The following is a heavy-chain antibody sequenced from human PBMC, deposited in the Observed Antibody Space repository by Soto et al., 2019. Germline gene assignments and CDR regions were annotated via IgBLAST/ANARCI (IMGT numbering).Heavy chain of an antibody. J-gene: IGHJ4*02. D-gene: IGHD5-18*01. Sequence: GASVKVSCNASGYTFTSYDINWMRQATGQGLEWMGWMNPNSGNTGYAQKFQGRVTMTRNTSISTAYMELSSLRSEDTAVYYCARGGYSYGVFDYWGQGTLVTVSS. CDR1: GYTFTSYD. CDR3: ARGGYSYGVFDY. V-gene: IGHV1-8*01. CDR2: MNPNSGNT.